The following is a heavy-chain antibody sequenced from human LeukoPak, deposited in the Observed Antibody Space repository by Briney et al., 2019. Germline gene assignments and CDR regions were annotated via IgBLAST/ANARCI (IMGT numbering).Heavy chain of an antibody. CDR3: ARDLRFGSLFHPPFDP. CDR1: GFPFRKYG. D-gene: IGHD3-10*01. J-gene: IGHJ5*02. Sequence: PGGSLRLSCAASGFPFRKYGMHWVRQPPGKGLEWVAAIRDDGSNQFYVDSVKGRVTISRDFSKNTLYLQMNSLRGEDTAVYYCARDLRFGSLFHPPFDPWGQGPLATVSS. V-gene: IGHV3-33*01. CDR2: IRDDGSNQ.